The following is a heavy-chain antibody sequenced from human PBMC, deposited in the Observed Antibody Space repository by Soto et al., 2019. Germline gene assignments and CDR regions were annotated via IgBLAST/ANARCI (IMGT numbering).Heavy chain of an antibody. CDR3: ASAFGGWPPDS. Sequence: SETLSLTCAVSGASISSTNWWTWVRQPPGKGLEWIGEIYHTGSTKYNPSLKSRVTISLDKSNNQFSLNLSSVTAADTAVYYCASAFGGWPPDSWGQGTLVTVSS. CDR1: GASISSTNW. V-gene: IGHV4-4*02. CDR2: IYHTGST. J-gene: IGHJ4*02. D-gene: IGHD6-19*01.